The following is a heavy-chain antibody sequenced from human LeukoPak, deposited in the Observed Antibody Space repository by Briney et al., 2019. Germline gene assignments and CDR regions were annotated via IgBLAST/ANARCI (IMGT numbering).Heavy chain of an antibody. Sequence: PGGSLRLSCAASGFTFSSYWMHWVRQAPGKGLVWVSRINSGGSSTSYADSVKGRFTISRDNAKNTLYLQMNSLRAEDTAVYYCARVEAADYYYYYGMDVWGQGTTVTVSS. CDR2: INSGGSST. J-gene: IGHJ6*02. CDR3: ARVEAADYYYYYGMDV. CDR1: GFTFSSYW. V-gene: IGHV3-74*01.